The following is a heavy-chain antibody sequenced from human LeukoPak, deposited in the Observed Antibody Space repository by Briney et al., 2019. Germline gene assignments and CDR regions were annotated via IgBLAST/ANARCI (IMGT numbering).Heavy chain of an antibody. CDR3: VRDHSGWSLDP. D-gene: IGHD6-19*01. CDR1: GFTLSRYE. CDR2: ISDSGRTV. J-gene: IGHJ5*02. Sequence: GGSLRLSCAASGFTLSRYEMNWVRQAPGKGLEWVSYISDSGRTVYYADSVKGRFTISRDSAKNSLYLRMNSLRAEDTAVYYCVRDHSGWSLDPWGQGTLVTVSS. V-gene: IGHV3-48*03.